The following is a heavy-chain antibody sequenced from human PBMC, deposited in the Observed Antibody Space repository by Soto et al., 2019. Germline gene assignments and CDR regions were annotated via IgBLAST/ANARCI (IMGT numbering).Heavy chain of an antibody. CDR1: GFTFNNYA. J-gene: IGHJ4*02. CDR2: IGGGGDYT. Sequence: EVQLLESGGGLVQPGGSLRLSCAAFGFTFNNYAMSWVRQAPGKGLEWVSGIGGGGDYTYYADSVKGRFSVSKDNSKNTLYLQMNSLRPEDTAIYSCAKGRGSDSLAILHYWGQGTLVTVSS. CDR3: AKGRGSDSLAILHY. D-gene: IGHD2-21*01. V-gene: IGHV3-23*01.